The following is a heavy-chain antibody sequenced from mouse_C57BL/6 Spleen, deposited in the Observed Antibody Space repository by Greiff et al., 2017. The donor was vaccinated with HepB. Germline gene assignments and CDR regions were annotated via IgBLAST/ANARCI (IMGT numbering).Heavy chain of an antibody. J-gene: IGHJ2*01. CDR3: ARLRDYYFDY. V-gene: IGHV1-50*01. CDR2: IDPSDSYT. Sequence: QVQLQQPGAELVKPGASVKLSCKASGYTFTSYWMQWVKQRPGQGLEWIGEIDPSDSYTNYNQKFKGKATLTVDTSSSTAYMQLSSLTSEDSAVYYCARLRDYYFDYWGQGTTLTVSS. CDR1: GYTFTSYW.